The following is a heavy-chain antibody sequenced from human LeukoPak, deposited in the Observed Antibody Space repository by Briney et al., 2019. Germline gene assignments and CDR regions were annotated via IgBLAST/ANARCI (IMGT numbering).Heavy chain of an antibody. Sequence: ASVKVSCKASGYTFTSYYMHWVRQAPGQGLEWMGIINPSGGSTSYAQKFQGRVTMTRDTSTSTVYMELSSLRSVDTAVYYCARGGYCSSTSCLLHYYYYMDVWGKGTTVTVSS. D-gene: IGHD2-2*01. J-gene: IGHJ6*03. CDR2: INPSGGST. V-gene: IGHV1-46*01. CDR1: GYTFTSYY. CDR3: ARGGYCSSTSCLLHYYYYMDV.